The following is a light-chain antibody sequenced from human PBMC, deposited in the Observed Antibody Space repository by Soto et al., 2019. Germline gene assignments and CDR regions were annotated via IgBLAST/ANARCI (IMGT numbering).Light chain of an antibody. CDR2: KAS. CDR1: QSISNW. CDR3: QQYDSFPRT. Sequence: DIQMTQSPSTLSASVGDRVTITCRASQSISNWLAWYQQKPGKAPKLLICKASSLESGVPSRFSGSGSGTEFTLSTSSLQPDDFATYYCQQYDSFPRTFGQGTKVEIK. J-gene: IGKJ1*01. V-gene: IGKV1-5*03.